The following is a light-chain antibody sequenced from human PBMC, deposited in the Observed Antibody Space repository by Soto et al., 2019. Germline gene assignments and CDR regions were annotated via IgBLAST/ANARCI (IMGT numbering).Light chain of an antibody. J-gene: IGKJ5*01. CDR3: QQYNNWPPIT. Sequence: DIQMTQSPPSLSASVGDRVIITCRTSQSIDNYLNWYQQKPGKAPKLLIYAASTLQSGVPSRFSASGSETDFTLTISSLQSEDFAIYYCQQYNNWPPITFGQGTRLEIK. V-gene: IGKV1-39*01. CDR2: AAS. CDR1: QSIDNY.